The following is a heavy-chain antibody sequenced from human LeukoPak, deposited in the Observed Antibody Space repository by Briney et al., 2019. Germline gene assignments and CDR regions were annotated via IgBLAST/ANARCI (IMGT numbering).Heavy chain of an antibody. CDR3: ARDPEYVLRFLEWLPGVYGMDV. J-gene: IGHJ6*02. CDR2: ISSSSSYI. Sequence: GGSLRLSCAASGFAFSSYSMNWVRQAPGKGLEWVSSISSSSSYIYYADSVKGRFTISRDNAKNSLYLQMNSLRAEDTAVYYCARDPEYVLRFLEWLPGVYGMDVWGQGTTVTVSS. D-gene: IGHD3-3*01. CDR1: GFAFSSYS. V-gene: IGHV3-21*01.